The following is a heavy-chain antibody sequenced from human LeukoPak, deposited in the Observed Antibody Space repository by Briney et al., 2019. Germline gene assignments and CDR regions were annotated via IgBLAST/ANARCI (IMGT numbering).Heavy chain of an antibody. Sequence: ASVKVSCTASGYTFTGYYMHWVRQAPGQGLEWMGWINPNSGGTNYAQKFQGRVTMTRDTSISTAYMELSRLRSDDTAVYYCARAGGYFDWLSHPYYFDYWGQGTLVTVSS. CDR2: INPNSGGT. D-gene: IGHD3-9*01. J-gene: IGHJ4*02. CDR1: GYTFTGYY. CDR3: ARAGGYFDWLSHPYYFDY. V-gene: IGHV1-2*02.